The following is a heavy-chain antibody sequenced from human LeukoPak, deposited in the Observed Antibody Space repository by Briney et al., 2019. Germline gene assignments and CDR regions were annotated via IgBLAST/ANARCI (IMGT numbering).Heavy chain of an antibody. Sequence: GGSLRLSCAASGFTFSSYAMSWVRQAPGKELEWVSAISGSGGSTYYADSVKGRFTISRDNSKNTLYLQMNSLRAEDTAVYYCAKDISVADRDLLYYYYGMDVWGQGTTVTVSS. J-gene: IGHJ6*02. CDR1: GFTFSSYA. CDR2: ISGSGGST. D-gene: IGHD6-19*01. V-gene: IGHV3-23*01. CDR3: AKDISVADRDLLYYYYGMDV.